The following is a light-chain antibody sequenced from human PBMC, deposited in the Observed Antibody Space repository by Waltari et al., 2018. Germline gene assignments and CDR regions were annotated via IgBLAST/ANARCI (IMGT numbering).Light chain of an antibody. V-gene: IGLV1-51*02. CDR1: LSHIGHNY. CDR2: ENT. Sequence: QSVLTPPPSVSAAPGPRVTISSSGGLSHIGHNYVSSYRQFPGKAPKLLSDENTERPSGSPGRFSGSKSGTSATLDITGLQAGDEADYYCGTWDSSLSGAVFGGGTHLTVL. CDR3: GTWDSSLSGAV. J-gene: IGLJ7*01.